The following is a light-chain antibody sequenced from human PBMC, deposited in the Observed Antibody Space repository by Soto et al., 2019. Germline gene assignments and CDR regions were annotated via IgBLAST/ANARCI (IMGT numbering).Light chain of an antibody. V-gene: IGLV2-14*01. CDR2: EVT. CDR3: SSYGSRRTYV. Sequence: QSALTQPASVSGSPGQSITISCTGTTSDIGGYDYVSWFQHHPGKAPKLIIYEVTNRPSGVSNRFSGSKSGNTASLTISGLQTEDEADYYCSSYGSRRTYVFGSGTQLTVL. CDR1: TSDIGGYDY. J-gene: IGLJ1*01.